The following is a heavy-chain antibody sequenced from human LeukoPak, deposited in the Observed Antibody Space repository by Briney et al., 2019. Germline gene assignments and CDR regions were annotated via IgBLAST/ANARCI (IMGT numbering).Heavy chain of an antibody. J-gene: IGHJ4*02. CDR2: IYPRDGST. D-gene: IGHD3-16*01. V-gene: IGHV1-46*01. CDR3: AKLATSDTGETY. Sequence: ASVKVSCKASGYSFTNNYIHWVRQAPGQGLEWMGMIYPRDGSTSYAQKFQGRVTMTRDTSTSTVYMELRSLRSEDTAIYYCAKLATSDTGETYWGQGTLVTVSS. CDR1: GYSFTNNY.